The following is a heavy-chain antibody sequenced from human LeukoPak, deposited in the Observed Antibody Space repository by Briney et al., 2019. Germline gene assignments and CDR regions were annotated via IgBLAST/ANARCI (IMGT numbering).Heavy chain of an antibody. V-gene: IGHV1-2*02. CDR2: INPNSGGT. J-gene: IGHJ4*02. CDR3: ARGEGELNN. D-gene: IGHD1-7*01. CDR1: GFTFTGYY. Sequence: ASVKVSCEASGFTFTGYYMHWVRQAPGQGLEWMGWINPNSGGTNYAQKFQGRVTMTRNTSISTAYMELSSLRSEDTAVYYCARGEGELNNWGQGTLVTVSS.